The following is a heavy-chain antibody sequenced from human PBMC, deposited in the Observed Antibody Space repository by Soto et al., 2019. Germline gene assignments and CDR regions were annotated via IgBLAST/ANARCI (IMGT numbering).Heavy chain of an antibody. Sequence: QVQLVQSGAEVKKPGASVKVSCKASGYTFTSYGISWVRQAPGQGLEWMGWISAYNGNTNYAQKLQGRVTMTTDTPTRTAYMEVRGQRSDDPAVYCCGRNNSLWPDWFDPWGQGTLVTVSS. CDR2: ISAYNGNT. J-gene: IGHJ5*02. CDR1: GYTFTSYG. CDR3: GRNNSLWPDWFDP. D-gene: IGHD1-1*01. V-gene: IGHV1-18*01.